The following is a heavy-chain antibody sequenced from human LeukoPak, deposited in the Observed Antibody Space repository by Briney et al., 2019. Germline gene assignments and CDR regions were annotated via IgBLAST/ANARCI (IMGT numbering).Heavy chain of an antibody. CDR2: ISSSGGST. CDR1: GFTFSSYA. J-gene: IGHJ5*02. CDR3: AKLVPSDDFWSGYLGWYDP. Sequence: SGVSLRLSSAPSGFTFSSYAMSWVRQARGKGLEWVSVISSSGGSTNSADSVKGRFTISRDNSKNTLYLQMNTLTAEDTAVYYCAKLVPSDDFWSGYLGWYDPWGQGTLVTVSS. V-gene: IGHV3-23*01. D-gene: IGHD3-3*01.